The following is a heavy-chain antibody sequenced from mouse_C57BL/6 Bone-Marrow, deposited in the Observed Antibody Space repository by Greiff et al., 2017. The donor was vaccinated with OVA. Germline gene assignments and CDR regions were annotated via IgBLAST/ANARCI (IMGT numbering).Heavy chain of an antibody. J-gene: IGHJ3*01. CDR1: GFTFSSYG. CDR3: ARRAYYGFAY. Sequence: EVQLQQSGGDLVKPGGSLKLSCAASGFTFSSYGMSWVRQTPDKRLEWVATISSGGSYTYYPDSVKGRFTISRDNAKNTLDLQMSSLKSEDTAMYYCARRAYYGFAYCGQGTLVTVSA. D-gene: IGHD2-10*01. CDR2: ISSGGSYT. V-gene: IGHV5-6*01.